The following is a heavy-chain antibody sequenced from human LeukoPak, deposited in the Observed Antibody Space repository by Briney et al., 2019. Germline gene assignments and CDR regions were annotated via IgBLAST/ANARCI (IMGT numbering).Heavy chain of an antibody. CDR1: GGSISSYY. J-gene: IGHJ4*02. CDR3: ARDKYYYDSSGYYYFDY. Sequence: SETLSLTCTFSGGSISSYYWSWIRQPAGKGLEWIGRIYTSGSTNYNPSLKSRVPMSVDTSKNQFSLKLSSVTAADTAVYYCARDKYYYDSSGYYYFDYWGQGTLVTVSS. CDR2: IYTSGST. D-gene: IGHD3-22*01. V-gene: IGHV4-4*07.